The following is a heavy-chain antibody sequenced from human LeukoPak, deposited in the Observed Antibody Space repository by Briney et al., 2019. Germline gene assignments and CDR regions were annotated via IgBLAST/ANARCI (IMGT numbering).Heavy chain of an antibody. J-gene: IGHJ4*02. Sequence: SETLSLTCTVSGGSISSGGYYWSWIRQHPGKGLEWIGYIYYSGSTYYNPSLKSRVTISVDTSKNQFSLKLSSVTAADTAVYYCARDSGSSSWYEIDYWGQETLVTVSS. D-gene: IGHD6-13*01. CDR3: ARDSGSSSWYEIDY. V-gene: IGHV4-31*03. CDR1: GGSISSGGYY. CDR2: IYYSGST.